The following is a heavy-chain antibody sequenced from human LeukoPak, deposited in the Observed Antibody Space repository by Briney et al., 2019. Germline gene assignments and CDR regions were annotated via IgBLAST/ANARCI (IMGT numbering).Heavy chain of an antibody. CDR3: AKDQGKASYDSSGFVFDY. V-gene: IGHV3-30*02. Sequence: GGSLRLSCAASGFTFSSYGMHWVRQAPPKGLGWVAFIRNDGSNKYYADSVNGRFTISRDNSKNPLYLQMNTQRAEDTAVYYCAKDQGKASYDSSGFVFDYWGQGTLVTVSS. CDR2: IRNDGSNK. D-gene: IGHD3-22*01. CDR1: GFTFSSYG. J-gene: IGHJ4*02.